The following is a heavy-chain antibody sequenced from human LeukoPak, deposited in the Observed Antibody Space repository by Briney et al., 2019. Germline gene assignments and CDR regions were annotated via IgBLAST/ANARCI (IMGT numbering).Heavy chain of an antibody. V-gene: IGHV3-74*01. CDR1: GCTFGGRL. Sequence: GGSLRLSCAVSGCTFGGRLMRWVRQAPGKGLVWVALIKDDGSTTNYADSVKRRFTASTGDAKNKVYLQMSSLRAEDTAVYYCPPLAFVTNWGQGTLVTVSS. CDR3: PPLAFVTN. D-gene: IGHD2-8*01. J-gene: IGHJ4*02. CDR2: IKDDGSTT.